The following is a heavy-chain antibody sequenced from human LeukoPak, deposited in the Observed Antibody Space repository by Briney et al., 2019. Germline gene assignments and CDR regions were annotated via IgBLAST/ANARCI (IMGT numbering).Heavy chain of an antibody. D-gene: IGHD3-16*01. Sequence: NTGGSLRLSCVASGFTFSSYSVNWVRQAPGKGLKWVSCISGDTRHIYYADSMKGRFTISRDNAKNSLYLQMNSLRAEDTAVYYCAREGGALMMTFGGDFDHWGQGTLVTVSS. CDR1: GFTFSSYS. CDR2: ISGDTRHI. V-gene: IGHV3-21*01. CDR3: AREGGALMMTFGGDFDH. J-gene: IGHJ4*02.